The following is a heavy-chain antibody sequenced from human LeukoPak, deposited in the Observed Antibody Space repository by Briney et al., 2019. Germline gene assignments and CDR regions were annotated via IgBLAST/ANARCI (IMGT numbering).Heavy chain of an antibody. J-gene: IGHJ6*03. Sequence: ASVKVSCKASGYTFTGYYVHWVRQAPGQGLEWMGWINPNSGGTNYAQKFQGRVTMTRDTSISTAYMELSRLRSDDTAVYYCAREEGDCSSTSCYRHYYMDVWGKGTTVTVSS. V-gene: IGHV1-2*02. CDR2: INPNSGGT. D-gene: IGHD2-2*02. CDR1: GYTFTGYY. CDR3: AREEGDCSSTSCYRHYYMDV.